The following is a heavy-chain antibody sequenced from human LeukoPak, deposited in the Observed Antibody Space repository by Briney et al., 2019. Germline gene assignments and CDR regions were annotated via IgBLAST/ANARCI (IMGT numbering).Heavy chain of an antibody. CDR3: ARGRPYYYDSSGYYRNWFDP. Sequence: SETLSLTCAVYGGSFSGYYWSWIRQPPGKGLEWIGEINHSGSTNYNPSLKSRVTISVDTSKNQFSLKLSSVTAADTAVYYCARGRPYYYDSSGYYRNWFDPWGQGTLVTVSP. V-gene: IGHV4-34*01. J-gene: IGHJ5*02. CDR2: INHSGST. CDR1: GGSFSGYY. D-gene: IGHD3-22*01.